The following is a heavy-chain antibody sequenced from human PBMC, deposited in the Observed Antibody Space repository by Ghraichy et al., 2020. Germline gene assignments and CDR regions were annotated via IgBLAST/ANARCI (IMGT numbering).Heavy chain of an antibody. CDR2: INHSGST. D-gene: IGHD2-8*01. J-gene: IGHJ4*02. Sequence: SETLSLTCAVYGGSFSGYYWSWIRQPPGKGLEWIGEINHSGSTNYNPSLKSRVSISVDRSKNQFSLKVKSVNVADTAVYYCARSCGNGGCSDFDYWGQGTLVTVSS. CDR3: ARSCGNGGCSDFDY. CDR1: GGSFSGYY. V-gene: IGHV4-34*01.